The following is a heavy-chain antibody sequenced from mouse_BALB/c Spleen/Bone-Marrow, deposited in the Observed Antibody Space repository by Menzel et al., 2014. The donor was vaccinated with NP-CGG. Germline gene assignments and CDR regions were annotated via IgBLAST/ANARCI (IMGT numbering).Heavy chain of an antibody. CDR2: INSNGGST. Sequence: EVNVVESGGGLVQPGGSLKLSCAASGFSFSGYGMSWVRQTPDKRLELVATINSNGGSTYYSDSVKGRFTISRDNAKNTLYLQMSSLKSEDAAMYYCARGYDYDSWFAYWGQGTLVTVSA. CDR3: ARGYDYDSWFAY. D-gene: IGHD2-4*01. CDR1: GFSFSGYG. J-gene: IGHJ3*01. V-gene: IGHV5-6-3*01.